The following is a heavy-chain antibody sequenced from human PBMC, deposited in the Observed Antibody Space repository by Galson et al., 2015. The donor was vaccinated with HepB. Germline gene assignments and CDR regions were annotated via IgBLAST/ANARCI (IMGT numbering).Heavy chain of an antibody. CDR2: IWYDGNNK. V-gene: IGHV3-33*08. CDR1: GFTFSSYG. D-gene: IGHD6-19*01. Sequence: SLRLSCAASGFTFSSYGMHWVRQAPGKGLEWVAVIWYDGNNKYYADSVKGRFTISRDNSKNTVYLQMNSLRAEDTAVYYCARALGIAVTGTANWFDPWGQGTLVTVSS. J-gene: IGHJ5*02. CDR3: ARALGIAVTGTANWFDP.